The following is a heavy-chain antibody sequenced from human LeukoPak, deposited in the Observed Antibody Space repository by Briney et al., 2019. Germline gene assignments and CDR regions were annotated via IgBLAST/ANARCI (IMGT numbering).Heavy chain of an antibody. J-gene: IGHJ4*02. Sequence: ASVKVSCKASGYSFTNHYIHWVRQAPGQGLEWMGVINPSGGSTSYAQKFQGRVTMTRDTSTSTVYMELSSLRSEDTAVYYCTRHTSPTFDYWGQGTLVTVSS. V-gene: IGHV1-46*01. D-gene: IGHD2-2*01. CDR1: GYSFTNHY. CDR2: INPSGGST. CDR3: TRHTSPTFDY.